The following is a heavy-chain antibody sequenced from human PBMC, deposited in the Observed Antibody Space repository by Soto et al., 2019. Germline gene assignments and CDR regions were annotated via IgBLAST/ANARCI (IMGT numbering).Heavy chain of an antibody. J-gene: IGHJ6*01. Sequence: ASGKVSYKASGEAFSSYASSWERQAPGQGLEWMGGIIPIFGTANYAQNFQGRVAITADESTSTAYIELSSLRSEDTAVYYCASKLQGIAVAGTLYYYSGMDVWGQGSTVIV. CDR1: GEAFSSYA. CDR3: ASKLQGIAVAGTLYYYSGMDV. V-gene: IGHV1-69*13. CDR2: IIPIFGTA. D-gene: IGHD6-13*01.